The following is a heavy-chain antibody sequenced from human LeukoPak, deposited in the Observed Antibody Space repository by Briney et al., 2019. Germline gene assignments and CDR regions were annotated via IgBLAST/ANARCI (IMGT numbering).Heavy chain of an antibody. J-gene: IGHJ4*02. Sequence: PSETLSLTCTVSGGSISSGGYYWSWIRQHPGKGLEWIGYIYYSGSTYYNPSLESRVTISVDTSKNQFSLKLSSVAAADTAMYYCARDRLSYLDYWGQGTLVTVSS. CDR2: IYYSGST. V-gene: IGHV4-31*03. CDR1: GGSISSGGYY. CDR3: ARDRLSYLDY. D-gene: IGHD6-19*01.